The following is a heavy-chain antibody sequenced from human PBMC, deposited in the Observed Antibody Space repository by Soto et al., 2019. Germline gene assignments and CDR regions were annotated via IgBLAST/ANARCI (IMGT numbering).Heavy chain of an antibody. CDR3: ERDRSGYDYNWFDP. CDR2: IKQDGSEE. Sequence: EVQLVESGGGLVQPGGSLRLSCAASGFTFSNYWMSWVRQAPGKGLEWVANIKQDGSEEYYVDSVKGRFTISRDNAKNSLYLQMNSLRAEDTAVYYCERDRSGYDYNWFDPWGQGTLVTVSS. J-gene: IGHJ5*02. CDR1: GFTFSNYW. D-gene: IGHD5-12*01. V-gene: IGHV3-7*01.